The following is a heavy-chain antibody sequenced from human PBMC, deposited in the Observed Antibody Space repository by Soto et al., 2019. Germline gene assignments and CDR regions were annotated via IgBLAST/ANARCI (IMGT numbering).Heavy chain of an antibody. V-gene: IGHV4-34*01. CDR1: GGSFSAYY. D-gene: IGHD3-22*01. Sequence: SETLSLTCAVYGGSFSAYYWSWIRQPPGKGLEWIGEINHSGGTSYNPSLESRVTISVDTSKSQFSLKLTSVTAADRAVYYCARGSVDTVDSSGFYDYWGQGTPVTVSS. CDR2: INHSGGT. CDR3: ARGSVDTVDSSGFYDY. J-gene: IGHJ4*02.